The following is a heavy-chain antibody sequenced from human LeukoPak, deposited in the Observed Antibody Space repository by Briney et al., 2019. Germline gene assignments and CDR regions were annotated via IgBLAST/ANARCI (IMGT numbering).Heavy chain of an antibody. CDR2: SDGGGSST. CDR1: GFTFSNHW. J-gene: IGHJ4*01. D-gene: IGHD4-23*01. CDR3: ARGPGSAGGAYVGDY. Sequence: GGSLGLSCAASGFTFSNHWMHWVRQVPGKGLVWVSRSDGGGSSTSYADSVKGRFSISRDNAKSTLYLQMNSLRAEDTAVYYCARGPGSAGGAYVGDYWGQGILVTVSS. V-gene: IGHV3-74*01.